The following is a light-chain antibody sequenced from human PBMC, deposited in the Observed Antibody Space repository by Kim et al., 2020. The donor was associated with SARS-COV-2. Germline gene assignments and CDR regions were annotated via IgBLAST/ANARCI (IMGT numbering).Light chain of an antibody. Sequence: DIQMTQSTSSLSASVGDRVTITCRASQGISNYLAWYQQKPGKVPKLLIYAASTLQSGVPSRFSGSGSGTDFTLTISSLQPEDVSTYYCLKYNRAHCAFGQGTKVDIK. CDR3: LKYNRAHCA. J-gene: IGKJ1*01. V-gene: IGKV1-27*01. CDR1: QGISNY. CDR2: AAS.